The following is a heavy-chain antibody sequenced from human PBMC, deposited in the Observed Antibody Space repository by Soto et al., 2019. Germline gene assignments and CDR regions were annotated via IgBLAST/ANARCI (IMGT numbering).Heavy chain of an antibody. J-gene: IGHJ4*02. Sequence: PGGSLRLSCAASGFTFSDFGMHWVRRAPGKGLEWVAAISYDGINRYYADSMRGRFTISRDDSKNTLFLQMDSLRPADTAMYYCAKDNSMYCGGDCYNYLDDWGQGALVTVSS. CDR1: GFTFSDFG. V-gene: IGHV3-30*18. CDR2: ISYDGINR. CDR3: AKDNSMYCGGDCYNYLDD. D-gene: IGHD2-21*01.